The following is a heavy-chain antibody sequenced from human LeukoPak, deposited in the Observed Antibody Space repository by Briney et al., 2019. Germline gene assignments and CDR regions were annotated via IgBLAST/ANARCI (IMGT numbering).Heavy chain of an antibody. Sequence: SSETLSLTCAVYGGSFSGYYWSWIRQPPGKGLEWIGEINHSGSTNYNPSLKSRVTISVDTSKNQFSLKLSSVTAADTAVYYCAREIAVAGTLYAFDIWGQGTMVTVSS. CDR3: AREIAVAGTLYAFDI. V-gene: IGHV4-34*01. CDR1: GGSFSGYY. J-gene: IGHJ3*02. CDR2: INHSGST. D-gene: IGHD6-19*01.